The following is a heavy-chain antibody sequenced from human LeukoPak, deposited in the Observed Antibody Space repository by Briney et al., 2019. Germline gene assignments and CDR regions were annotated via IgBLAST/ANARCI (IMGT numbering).Heavy chain of an antibody. D-gene: IGHD2-15*01. V-gene: IGHV4-34*01. CDR1: GGSFSGYY. CDR2: INHSGST. J-gene: IGHJ5*02. CDR3: ARGGRYCSGGSCYSWLSTPARRNNWFDP. Sequence: SETLSLTCAVYGGSFSGYYWSWIRQPPGKGLEWIGEINHSGSTNYNPSLKSRVTISVDTSKNQFSLKLSSVTAADTAVYYCARGGRYCSGGSCYSWLSTPARRNNWFDPWGQGTLVTVSS.